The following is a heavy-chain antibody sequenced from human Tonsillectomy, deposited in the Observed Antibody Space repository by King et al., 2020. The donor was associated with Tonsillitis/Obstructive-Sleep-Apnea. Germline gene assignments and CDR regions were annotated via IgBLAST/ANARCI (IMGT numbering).Heavy chain of an antibody. CDR3: AANKYYYYMDV. D-gene: IGHD1/OR15-1a*01. CDR1: GFTFSDYY. J-gene: IGHJ6*03. CDR2: ISSSSSYT. V-gene: IGHV3-11*05. Sequence: VQLVESGGGLVKPGGSLRLSCAASGFTFSDYYMSWIRQAPGKGLEWVSYISSSSSYTYYADSVKGRFTISRDNAKNSLYLQMNSLRAEDTAVYYCAANKYYYYMDVWGKGTTVTVSS.